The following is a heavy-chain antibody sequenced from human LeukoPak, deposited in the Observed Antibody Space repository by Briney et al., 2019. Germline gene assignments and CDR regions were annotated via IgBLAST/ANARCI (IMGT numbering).Heavy chain of an antibody. CDR2: INPSGGST. CDR3: ARDGARSDFDY. CDR1: GYTFSSYY. D-gene: IGHD3-3*01. J-gene: IGHJ4*02. Sequence: ASVKVSCKASGYTFSSYYIYWVRQAPGQGLEWVGGINPSGGSTTYAQKFQGRVTMTRDTSTSTVYVELSSLRSEDTAVYYCARDGARSDFDYWGQGTLVTVSS. V-gene: IGHV1-46*01.